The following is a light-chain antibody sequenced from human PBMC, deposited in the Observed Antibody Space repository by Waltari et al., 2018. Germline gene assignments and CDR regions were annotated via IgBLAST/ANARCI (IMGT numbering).Light chain of an antibody. Sequence: QSALTQPASVSGSPGQSITISCTGTSSDVGGYDYVSWYQQHPGKAPKLMIYDVNNRPSGASSRFSGSKSGNTASLTISGLQAEDEADYYCNSYTTSSTRVFGGGTKLTVL. CDR1: SSDVGGYDY. CDR2: DVN. J-gene: IGLJ3*02. V-gene: IGLV2-14*03. CDR3: NSYTTSSTRV.